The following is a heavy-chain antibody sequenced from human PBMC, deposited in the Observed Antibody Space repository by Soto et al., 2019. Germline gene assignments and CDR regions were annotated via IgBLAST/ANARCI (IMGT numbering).Heavy chain of an antibody. J-gene: IGHJ5*02. Sequence: SETLSLTCTVSGDSVSSYYWSWIRQPPGKGLEWIGYMYFSGSTNYNPSLKTRVTISVDTSKNQFSLKLSSVTAADTAVYYCAREYSGGWAKWFDPWGQGTLVTVSS. D-gene: IGHD1-26*01. CDR1: GDSVSSYY. CDR3: AREYSGGWAKWFDP. V-gene: IGHV4-59*02. CDR2: MYFSGST.